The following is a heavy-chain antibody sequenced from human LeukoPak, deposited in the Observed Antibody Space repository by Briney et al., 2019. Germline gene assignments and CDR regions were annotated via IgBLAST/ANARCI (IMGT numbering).Heavy chain of an antibody. D-gene: IGHD1-26*01. CDR3: ARAPKWELRPY. CDR1: GFTFSSYS. V-gene: IGHV3-21*01. J-gene: IGHJ4*02. Sequence: PGGSLRLSCAASGFTFSSYSMNWVRQAPGKGLEWVSSISSSSYIYYADSVKGRFTISRDNAKNSLYLQMNSLRAEDTAVYYCARAPKWELRPYWGQGTLVTVSS. CDR2: ISSSSYI.